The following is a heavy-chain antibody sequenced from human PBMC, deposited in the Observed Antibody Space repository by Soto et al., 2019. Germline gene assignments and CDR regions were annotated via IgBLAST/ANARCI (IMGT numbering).Heavy chain of an antibody. Sequence: GGSLRLSCAASGFTFSSYAMSWVRQAPGKGLEWVSAISGSGGSTYYADSVKGRFTISRDNSKNTLYLQMNSLKAEDTAVYYCAKDGDPNIQAYCSGGSCYSVYYYYYMDVWGKGTTVTVSS. D-gene: IGHD2-15*01. J-gene: IGHJ6*03. CDR1: GFTFSSYA. V-gene: IGHV3-23*01. CDR3: AKDGDPNIQAYCSGGSCYSVYYYYYMDV. CDR2: ISGSGGST.